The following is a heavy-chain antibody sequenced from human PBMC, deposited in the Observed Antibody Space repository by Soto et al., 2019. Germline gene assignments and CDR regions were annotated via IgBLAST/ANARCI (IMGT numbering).Heavy chain of an antibody. Sequence: EVQLVESGGGLVQPGGSLRLSCAASGFTFSNYWMHWVRQAPGKGLVWVSRINSDGSSTSYADSVKGRFTISRDNAKNTLSLQMNSLRAVDTALYYCARGGVGRYCSSSSCYTWVFDYWGQGTLVTVSS. V-gene: IGHV3-74*01. J-gene: IGHJ4*02. CDR2: INSDGSST. CDR3: ARGGVGRYCSSSSCYTWVFDY. D-gene: IGHD2-2*02. CDR1: GFTFSNYW.